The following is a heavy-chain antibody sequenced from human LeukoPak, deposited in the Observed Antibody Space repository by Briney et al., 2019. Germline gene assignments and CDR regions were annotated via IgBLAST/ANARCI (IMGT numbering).Heavy chain of an antibody. CDR1: GFTFSSYW. V-gene: IGHV3-23*01. CDR3: ARHLPWFGELSGGFDY. CDR2: ISSSGGST. J-gene: IGHJ4*02. D-gene: IGHD3-10*01. Sequence: GGSLRLSCAASGFTFSSYWMHWVRQAPGKGLEWVSGISSSGGSTYYADSVKGRFTISRNNSRNTLYLQMHSLRADDTAVYYCARHLPWFGELSGGFDYWGQGTLVTVSS.